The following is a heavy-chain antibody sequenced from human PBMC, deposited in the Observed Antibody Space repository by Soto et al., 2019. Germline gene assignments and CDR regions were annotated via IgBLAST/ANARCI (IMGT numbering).Heavy chain of an antibody. D-gene: IGHD1-26*01. CDR2: SSAYNGDT. Sequence: QVQLVQSGAEVKKPGASVKVSCKASGYTFTIYGISWVRQAPGQGLEWMGWSSAYNGDTNYAQKYQGRVTMTTDTSTSTGYMELRSLRFDDTAVYYCARVGQFTGWFDSWGQGILVTVSS. V-gene: IGHV1-18*04. CDR3: ARVGQFTGWFDS. CDR1: GYTFTIYG. J-gene: IGHJ5*01.